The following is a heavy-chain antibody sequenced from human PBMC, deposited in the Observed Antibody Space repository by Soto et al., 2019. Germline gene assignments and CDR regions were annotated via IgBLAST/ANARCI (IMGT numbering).Heavy chain of an antibody. CDR2: ISGSGGST. D-gene: IGHD6-6*01. V-gene: IGHV3-23*01. J-gene: IGHJ6*02. CDR3: AKGRSSIRQYYYYGMDV. Sequence: EVQLLESGGGLVQPGGSLRLSCAASGFTFSSYAMSWVRQAPGKGLEWVSAISGSGGSTYYADSVKVRFTISRDNSKNTLYLQMNSLRAEDTAVYYCAKGRSSIRQYYYYGMDVWGQGTTVTVSS. CDR1: GFTFSSYA.